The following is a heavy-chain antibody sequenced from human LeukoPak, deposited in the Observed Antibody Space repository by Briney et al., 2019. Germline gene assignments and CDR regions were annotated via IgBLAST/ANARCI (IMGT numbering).Heavy chain of an antibody. CDR1: GYTFTSYG. D-gene: IGHD2-2*01. J-gene: IGHJ3*02. CDR2: ISTYNGNT. CDR3: AREGAHCSSTSCQRALDI. Sequence: RASVKVSCKASGYTFTSYGISWVRQAPGQGLEWMGWISTYNGNTNYAQKLQGRVTTTTDTSTSTAYMELRSLRSDDTAVYYCAREGAHCSSTSCQRALDIWGQGTMVTVSS. V-gene: IGHV1-18*01.